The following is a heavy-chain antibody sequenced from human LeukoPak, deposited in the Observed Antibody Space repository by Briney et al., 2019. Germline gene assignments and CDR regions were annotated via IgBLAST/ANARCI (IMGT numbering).Heavy chain of an antibody. J-gene: IGHJ4*02. D-gene: IGHD3-10*01. V-gene: IGHV3-48*03. CDR1: GFTFSSYE. Sequence: GGSLRLSCAASGFTFSSYEMNWVRQAPGKGLEWVSYISSSGSTIYYADSVEGRFIISRDNAKNSLYLRMNSLRAEDTAVYYCARDFYYGSGRYDYWGQGTLVNVSS. CDR3: ARDFYYGSGRYDY. CDR2: ISSSGSTI.